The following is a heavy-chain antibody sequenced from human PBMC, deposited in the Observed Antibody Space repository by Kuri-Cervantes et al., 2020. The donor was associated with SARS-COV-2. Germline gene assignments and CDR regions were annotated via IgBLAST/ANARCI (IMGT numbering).Heavy chain of an antibody. J-gene: IGHJ5*02. D-gene: IGHD3-3*01. CDR3: ARGGTIFGVVNYRWFDP. Sequence: SVKVSCKVSGYTLTELSMHWVRQAPGQGLEWMGGIIPILGMTNYAQKFQGRVTITADKSTRTAYMELSSLRSEDTAVYYCARGGTIFGVVNYRWFDPWGQGTLVTVSS. CDR2: IIPILGMT. V-gene: IGHV1-69*10. CDR1: GYTLTELS.